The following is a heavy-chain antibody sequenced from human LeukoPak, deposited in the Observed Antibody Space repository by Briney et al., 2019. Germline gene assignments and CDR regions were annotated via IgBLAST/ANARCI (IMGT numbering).Heavy chain of an antibody. Sequence: SQTLSLTCTVSGGSISSGGYYWSWIRQHPGKGLEWIGYIYYSGSTYYNPSLKGRVTISVDTSKNQFSLRLSSVTAADTAVYYCARARSLLRLPGFDYWGQGTLDTVSS. D-gene: IGHD2-15*01. J-gene: IGHJ4*02. CDR2: IYYSGST. CDR3: ARARSLLRLPGFDY. V-gene: IGHV4-31*03. CDR1: GGSISSGGYY.